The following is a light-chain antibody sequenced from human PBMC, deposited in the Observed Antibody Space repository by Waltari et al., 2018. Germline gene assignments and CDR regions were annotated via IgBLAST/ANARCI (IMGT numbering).Light chain of an antibody. CDR1: QSISNY. Sequence: DIQMTQSPSSLSASVGDRVTITCRASQSISNYLNWYQQKPGKAPKLLISATSTLQTGVPSRFSGSGSGTEFSLNIRSLQPEEFATYYCQQSYIIPISFGPGTEVEIK. CDR2: ATS. J-gene: IGKJ3*01. V-gene: IGKV1-39*01. CDR3: QQSYIIPIS.